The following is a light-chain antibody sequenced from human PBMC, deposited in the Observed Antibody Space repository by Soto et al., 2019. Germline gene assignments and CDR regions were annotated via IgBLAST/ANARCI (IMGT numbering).Light chain of an antibody. CDR2: DNN. CDR1: SSNIGGGYE. V-gene: IGLV1-40*01. Sequence: QSVLTQAPSVSGAPGQRITISCAGSSSNIGGGYEVHWYQQLPGTAPKLLIYDNNHRPSGVPDRFSGSKSGTSASLAITGLQAEDEADYFCKSYAGSNTYVFGSGTKVTVL. CDR3: KSYAGSNTYV. J-gene: IGLJ1*01.